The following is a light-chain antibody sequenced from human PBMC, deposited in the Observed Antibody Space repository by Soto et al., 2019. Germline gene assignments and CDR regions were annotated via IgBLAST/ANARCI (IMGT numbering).Light chain of an antibody. V-gene: IGKV3-15*01. J-gene: IGKJ5*01. CDR2: GAS. CDR3: QQYNNWPPIT. CDR1: QSVSSN. Sequence: EIVVTQSPATLSVSPGERATLSCRASQSVSSNLAWYQQKPGQTPRVLIYGASTRATGIPARFSGSGSWTEFTLTISSLQSEDFAVYYCQQYNNWPPITFGQGTRLEIK.